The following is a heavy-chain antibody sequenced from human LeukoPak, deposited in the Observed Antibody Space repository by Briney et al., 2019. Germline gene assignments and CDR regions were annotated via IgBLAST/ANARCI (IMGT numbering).Heavy chain of an antibody. Sequence: PGRSLRLSCAASGFTFSNYAMNWVRQAPGKGLEWVAVISYDGSKKYYAGSVKGRFTISRDNSNNTLYVQMDSLRAEDTAVYYCARWKSLKGTLDYWGQGTLLTVSS. J-gene: IGHJ4*02. CDR1: GFTFSNYA. D-gene: IGHD1-7*01. V-gene: IGHV3-30*04. CDR3: ARWKSLKGTLDY. CDR2: ISYDGSKK.